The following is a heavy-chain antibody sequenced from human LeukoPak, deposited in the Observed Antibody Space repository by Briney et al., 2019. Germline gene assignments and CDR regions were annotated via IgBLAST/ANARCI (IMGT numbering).Heavy chain of an antibody. Sequence: SETLSLTCAVSGGSITSANWWSWVRQSPGKGLEWIGEIYHTGNTNYNPSLNSRVSISLDTSKNQFSLRLTSVTAADTAVYFCARDANGSDLHYYHMDVWGKGTTVTVSS. J-gene: IGHJ6*03. CDR3: ARDANGSDLHYYHMDV. CDR1: GGSITSANW. CDR2: IYHTGNT. V-gene: IGHV4-4*02. D-gene: IGHD6-25*01.